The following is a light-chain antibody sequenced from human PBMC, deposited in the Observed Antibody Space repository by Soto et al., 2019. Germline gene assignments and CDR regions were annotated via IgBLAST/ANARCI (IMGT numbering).Light chain of an antibody. CDR2: GAS. V-gene: IGKV3-15*01. CDR3: QQYNNWWT. J-gene: IGKJ1*01. CDR1: QSVSSS. Sequence: EILMTQSPVTLSVSPGERATLSCRASQSVSSSLAWYQQKPGQAPRLLIYGASTRATGIPARFSGSGSGTEFTLTISSLQSEDFAVYYCQQYNNWWTFGQGTKVDIK.